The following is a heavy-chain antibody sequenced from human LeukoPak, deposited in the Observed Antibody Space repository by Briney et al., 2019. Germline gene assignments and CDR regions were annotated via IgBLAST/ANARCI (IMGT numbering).Heavy chain of an antibody. D-gene: IGHD3-10*01. J-gene: IGHJ6*03. Sequence: GGSLRLSCAASGFTLSRYSMNWVRQAPGKGLEWVSSISSGSSYIYYAGSVKGRFTISRDNAKNSLYLQMNSLRAEDTAVYYCARALYASYYGSGWDYYYYMDVWGKGTTVTISS. CDR3: ARALYASYYGSGWDYYYYMDV. V-gene: IGHV3-21*04. CDR2: ISSGSSYI. CDR1: GFTLSRYS.